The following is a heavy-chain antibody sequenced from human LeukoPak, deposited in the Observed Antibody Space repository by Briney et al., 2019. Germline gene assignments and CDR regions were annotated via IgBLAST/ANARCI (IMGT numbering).Heavy chain of an antibody. D-gene: IGHD3-22*01. J-gene: IGHJ5*02. V-gene: IGHV4-34*01. CDR1: GGSFSGDY. CDR3: ARGLTYYYDSSGYRNWFDP. CDR2: INHSGST. Sequence: PSETLSLTCAVYGGSFSGDYWSWIRQPPGKGLEWIGEINHSGSTNYNPSLKSRVTISVDTSKNQFSLKLSSVTAADTAVYYCARGLTYYYDSSGYRNWFDPWGQGTLVTVSS.